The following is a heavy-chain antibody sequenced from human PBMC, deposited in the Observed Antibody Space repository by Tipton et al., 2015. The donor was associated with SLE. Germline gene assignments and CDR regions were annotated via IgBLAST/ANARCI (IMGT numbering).Heavy chain of an antibody. V-gene: IGHV4-34*01. D-gene: IGHD2-15*01. Sequence: TLSLTCAVYGGSFSGYYWSWIRQPPGKGLEWIGEINHSGSTNYNPSLKSRVTISVDTSKNQFSLQLNSVTPEDTAVYYCARDPGSGGTGYYFDYWGQGTLVTVSS. J-gene: IGHJ4*02. CDR2: INHSGST. CDR3: ARDPGSGGTGYYFDY. CDR1: GGSFSGYY.